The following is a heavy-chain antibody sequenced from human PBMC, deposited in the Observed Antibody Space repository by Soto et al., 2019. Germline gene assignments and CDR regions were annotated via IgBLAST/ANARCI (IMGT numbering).Heavy chain of an antibody. V-gene: IGHV4-30-2*01. CDR1: GGSLTSGGYS. D-gene: IGHD3-16*01. J-gene: IGHJ5*02. CDR3: ASSKYDVGASSVWFGR. Sequence: SETLSLTCAVSGGSLTSGGYSWGRIRQPPGQGLEWIGYMYHSGNTYYNPSLNGRVTITLDHSRNQFSLRPNSVTAADTAVYFCASSKYDVGASSVWFGRWGQGTLVTVSS. CDR2: MYHSGNT.